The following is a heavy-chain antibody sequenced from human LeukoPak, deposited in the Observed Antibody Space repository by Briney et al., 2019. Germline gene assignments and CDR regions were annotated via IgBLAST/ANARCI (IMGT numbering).Heavy chain of an antibody. V-gene: IGHV4-59*01. CDR2: IYYSGST. CDR3: ARCGSYCLDY. D-gene: IGHD1-26*01. CDR1: GGSISSYY. Sequence: SETLSLTCTVSGGSISSYYWSWIRQPPGKGLEWIGYIYYSGSTNYNPSLKSRVTISVDTSKNQFSLKLSSVTAANTAVYYCARCGSYCLDYWGQGTLVTVSS. J-gene: IGHJ4*02.